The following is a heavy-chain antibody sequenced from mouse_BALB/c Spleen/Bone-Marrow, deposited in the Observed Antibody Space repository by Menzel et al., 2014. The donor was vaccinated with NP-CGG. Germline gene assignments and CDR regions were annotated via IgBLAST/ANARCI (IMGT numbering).Heavy chain of an antibody. Sequence: EVQLQQSGPELVKPGASMKLSCKASGYSLTGYSMNWVKQGHGKNLEWIGLINTYNGGTNYNQKFKGKATLTVDKSSSTAYIGFLSLTSEDSAVYNCARSRTRGNYAMDYWGQGTSVTVSS. D-gene: IGHD3-3*01. CDR3: ARSRTRGNYAMDY. J-gene: IGHJ4*01. CDR2: INTYNGGT. V-gene: IGHV1-25*01. CDR1: GYSLTGYS.